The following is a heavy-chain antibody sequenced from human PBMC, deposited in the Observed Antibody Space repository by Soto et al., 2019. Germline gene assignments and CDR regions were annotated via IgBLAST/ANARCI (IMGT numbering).Heavy chain of an antibody. D-gene: IGHD6-19*01. J-gene: IGHJ3*02. V-gene: IGHV4-59*01. CDR3: ARVREQWLGGHDAFDI. Sequence: SETLSLTCTVSGGSISSYYWSWIRQPPGKELEWIGYIYYSGSTNYNPSLKSRVTISVDTSKNQFSLKLSSVTAADTAVYYCARVREQWLGGHDAFDIWGQGTMVTVSS. CDR2: IYYSGST. CDR1: GGSISSYY.